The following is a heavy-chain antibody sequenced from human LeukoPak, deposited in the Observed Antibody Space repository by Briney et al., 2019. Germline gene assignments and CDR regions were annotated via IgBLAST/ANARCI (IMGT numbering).Heavy chain of an antibody. D-gene: IGHD3/OR15-3a*01. J-gene: IGHJ4*02. CDR1: GFTFSSYG. CDR3: ARDSQLGIFGLEDYFDY. V-gene: IGHV3-33*01. Sequence: PGGSLRLSCAASGFTFSSYGMHWVRQAPGKGLEWVAVIWYDGSNKYYADSVKGRFTISRDNSKDTLYLQMNSLRAEDTAVYYCARDSQLGIFGLEDYFDYWGQGTLVTVSS. CDR2: IWYDGSNK.